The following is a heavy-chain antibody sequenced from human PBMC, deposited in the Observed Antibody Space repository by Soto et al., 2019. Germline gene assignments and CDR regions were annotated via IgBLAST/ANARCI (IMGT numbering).Heavy chain of an antibody. CDR3: ARVRLIFGVVNPPPNAFDI. Sequence: PSETLSLTCTVSGGSISTYYWSWIRQPPGKGLEWIGYIFYSGSTNYNPSLKSRVTISLDTSKNQFSLKLSSVTAADTAVYYCARVRLIFGVVNPPPNAFDIWGEGTMVTVSS. D-gene: IGHD3-3*01. CDR1: GGSISTYY. V-gene: IGHV4-59*01. J-gene: IGHJ3*02. CDR2: IFYSGST.